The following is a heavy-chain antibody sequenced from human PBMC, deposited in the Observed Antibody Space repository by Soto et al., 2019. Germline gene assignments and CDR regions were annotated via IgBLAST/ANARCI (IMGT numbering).Heavy chain of an antibody. D-gene: IGHD4-17*01. CDR1: GFTFDDYA. CDR3: AKVGAHGDYTGYMDV. Sequence: GGSLRLSCAASGFTFDDYAMHWVRQAPGKGLEWVSGISWNSGSIGYADSVKGRFTISRDNAKNSLYLQMNSLRAEDTALYYCAKVGAHGDYTGYMDVWGKGTTVTVSS. V-gene: IGHV3-9*01. J-gene: IGHJ6*03. CDR2: ISWNSGSI.